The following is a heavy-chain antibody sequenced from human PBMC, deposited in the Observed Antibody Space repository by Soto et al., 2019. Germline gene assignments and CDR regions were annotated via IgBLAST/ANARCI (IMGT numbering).Heavy chain of an antibody. CDR3: ARGLGGDSSGYYGWFAP. CDR1: GGSFSGYY. D-gene: IGHD3-22*01. Sequence: PSETLSLTCAVYGGSFSGYYWSWIRQPPGKGQEWIGEVNHSGSTNYNPSLKSRVAISVDTSKNQFPLKLSSVTAADTAVYYCARGLGGDSSGYYGWFAPWGQGTLVTVSS. J-gene: IGHJ5*02. V-gene: IGHV4-34*01. CDR2: VNHSGST.